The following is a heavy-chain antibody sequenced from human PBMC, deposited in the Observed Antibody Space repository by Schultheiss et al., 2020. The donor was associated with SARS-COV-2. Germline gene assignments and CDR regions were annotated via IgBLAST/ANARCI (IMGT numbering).Heavy chain of an antibody. CDR2: ISGSGGST. Sequence: GGSLRLSCAASGFAFSTYSMNWVRQAPGKGLEWVSAISGSGGSTYYADSVKGRFTISRDNSKNTLYLQMNSLRAEDMAVYYCANLPHFIAAAGEIDYWGQGTLVTVSS. D-gene: IGHD6-13*01. CDR1: GFAFSTYS. CDR3: ANLPHFIAAAGEIDY. J-gene: IGHJ4*02. V-gene: IGHV3-23*01.